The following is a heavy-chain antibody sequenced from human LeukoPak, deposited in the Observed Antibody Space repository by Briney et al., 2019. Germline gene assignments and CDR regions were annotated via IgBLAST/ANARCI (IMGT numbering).Heavy chain of an antibody. J-gene: IGHJ4*02. CDR2: ISYDGNFK. CDR1: GFTFSNYA. D-gene: IGHD2-21*02. Sequence: PGRSLRLSCAASGFTFSNYAVHWVRQAPGKGLEWVAIISYDGNFKYYADSVKGRFTISRDNSKNTLYLQMNSLRPEDTAVYYCARGQDIVVVAATPDHWGQGTLVTVSS. V-gene: IGHV3-30-3*01. CDR3: ARGQDIVVVAATPDH.